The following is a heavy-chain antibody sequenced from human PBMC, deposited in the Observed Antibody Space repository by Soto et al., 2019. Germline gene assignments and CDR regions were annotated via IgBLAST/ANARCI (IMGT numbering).Heavy chain of an antibody. J-gene: IGHJ4*02. V-gene: IGHV1-69*13. Sequence: ASVKVSCKASGGTFSSYAISWVRQAPGQGLEWMGGIIPIFGTANYAQKFQGRVTITADESTSTAYMELSSLRSEDTAVYYCARVGRHRYDFSSGPSYYFDYWGQGTLVTVSS. CDR1: GGTFSSYA. D-gene: IGHD3-3*01. CDR2: IIPIFGTA. CDR3: ARVGRHRYDFSSGPSYYFDY.